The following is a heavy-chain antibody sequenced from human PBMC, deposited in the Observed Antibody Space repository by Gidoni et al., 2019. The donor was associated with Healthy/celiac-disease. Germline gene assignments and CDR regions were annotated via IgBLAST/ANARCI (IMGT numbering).Heavy chain of an antibody. CDR3: ARDRTGAYKAAAGGRGFDP. CDR1: GGSISSSSYY. V-gene: IGHV4-39*07. CDR2: IYYSGST. D-gene: IGHD6-13*01. J-gene: IGHJ5*02. Sequence: QLQLQESGPGLVKPSETLSLTCTVSGGSISSSSYYWGWIRQPPGKGLEWIGSIYYSGSTYYNPSLKSRVTISVDTSKNQFSLKLSSVTAADTAVYYCARDRTGAYKAAAGGRGFDPWGQGTLVTVSS.